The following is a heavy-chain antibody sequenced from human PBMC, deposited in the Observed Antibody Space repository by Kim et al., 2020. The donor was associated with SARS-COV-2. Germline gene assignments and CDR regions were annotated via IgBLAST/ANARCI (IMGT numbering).Heavy chain of an antibody. CDR2: INHSGST. CDR3: ARVKGYGDYHDAFDI. Sequence: SETLSLTCAVYGGSFSGYYWSWIRQPPGKGLEWIGEINHSGSTNYNPSLKSRVTISVDTSKNQFSLKLSSVTAADTAVYYCARVKGYGDYHDAFDIWGQG. V-gene: IGHV4-34*01. J-gene: IGHJ3*02. D-gene: IGHD4-17*01. CDR1: GGSFSGYY.